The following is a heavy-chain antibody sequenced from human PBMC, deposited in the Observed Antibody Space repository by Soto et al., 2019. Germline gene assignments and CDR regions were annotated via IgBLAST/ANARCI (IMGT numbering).Heavy chain of an antibody. V-gene: IGHV3-11*01. CDR1: GFTFSDYW. J-gene: IGHJ4*02. D-gene: IGHD6-19*01. CDR2: ISTRSSII. CDR3: ARLVEHGSGWNEH. Sequence: QVQLVESGGDLVKVGGSLRLSCAASGFTFSDYWMSWIRQAPEKGLEWVAYISTRSSIIYYADSVKGRFTISRDEAKRSLYLQMNSLRAEETATYYCARLVEHGSGWNEHWGQGTLVTVSS.